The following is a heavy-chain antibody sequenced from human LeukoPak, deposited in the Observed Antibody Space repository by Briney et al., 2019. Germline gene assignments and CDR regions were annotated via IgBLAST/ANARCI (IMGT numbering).Heavy chain of an antibody. CDR1: GFTFSSYS. V-gene: IGHV3-23*01. D-gene: IGHD3-10*01. Sequence: PGGSLSLSCAASGFTFSSYSMTCVGQAPGKHLEWVSGISGSGGATYYADSVKGRFTISRDNSKTTLYLQMNSLRAEGTAVYYCASAAMVRGVDYFDTWGHRALVTVSS. CDR2: ISGSGGAT. CDR3: ASAAMVRGVDYFDT. J-gene: IGHJ4*03.